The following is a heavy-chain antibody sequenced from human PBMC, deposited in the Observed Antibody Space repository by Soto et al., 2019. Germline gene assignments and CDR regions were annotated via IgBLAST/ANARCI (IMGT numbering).Heavy chain of an antibody. CDR2: IYYSGST. J-gene: IGHJ4*02. Sequence: SETLSLTCTVSGGSIGSGGYYWSWIRQHPGKGLEWIGYIYYSGSTYYNPSLKSRVTISVDTSRNQFSLKLSSVTAADTAVYYCARSGYSYGPNPLLYWGQGTLVTVSS. V-gene: IGHV4-31*03. CDR1: GGSIGSGGYY. CDR3: ARSGYSYGPNPLLY. D-gene: IGHD5-18*01.